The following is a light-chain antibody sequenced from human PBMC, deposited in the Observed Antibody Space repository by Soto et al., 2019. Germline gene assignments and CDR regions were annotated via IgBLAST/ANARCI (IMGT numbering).Light chain of an antibody. CDR2: EVA. Sequence: QSVLAQSASVSGSPGQSITISCTGTNSDVGAYPYVSWYQQHPGNAPKLLIYEVADRPSGVSDRFSGSKSGNTASLTISALQAEDEAVYYCSSYATSGTNVIFGGGTKVTVL. CDR1: NSDVGAYPY. CDR3: SSYATSGTNVI. J-gene: IGLJ2*01. V-gene: IGLV2-14*03.